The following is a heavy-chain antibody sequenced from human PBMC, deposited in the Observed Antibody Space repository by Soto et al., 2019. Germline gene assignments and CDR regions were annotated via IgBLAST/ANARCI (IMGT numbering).Heavy chain of an antibody. CDR1: GVTFSTFG. V-gene: IGHV3-30*03. D-gene: IGHD6-6*01. CDR2: ISSDGSNK. CDR3: AIEEYDYYYGMEV. Sequence: GVSRALSCAASGVTFSTFGMRWVSQDPGEGPEWVAVISSDGSNKYYADSVKGRFTISRDNSKNTLYLQMNSLRAEDTAVCYCAIEEYDYYYGMEVWGQGTTVTVSS. J-gene: IGHJ6*02.